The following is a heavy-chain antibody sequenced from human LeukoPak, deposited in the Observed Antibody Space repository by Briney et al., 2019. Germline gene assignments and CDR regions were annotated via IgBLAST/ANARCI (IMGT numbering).Heavy chain of an antibody. CDR3: ARIVGAFGGGPDNWFDP. D-gene: IGHD1-26*01. V-gene: IGHV1-69*05. J-gene: IGHJ5*02. Sequence: SVKVSCKASGGTFSSYAISWVRQAPGQGLEWMGGIIPIFGTANYAQKLQGRVTMTTDTSTSTAYMELRSLRSDDTAVYYCARIVGAFGGGPDNWFDPWGQGTLVTVSS. CDR2: IIPIFGTA. CDR1: GGTFSSYA.